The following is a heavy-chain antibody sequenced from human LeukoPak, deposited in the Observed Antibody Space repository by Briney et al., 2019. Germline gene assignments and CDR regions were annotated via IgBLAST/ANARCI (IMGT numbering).Heavy chain of an antibody. V-gene: IGHV3-21*01. CDR3: ARDHEEGNYGMDV. D-gene: IGHD3-10*01. J-gene: IGHJ6*02. CDR1: GFTFTTYS. Sequence: GGSLRLSCAASGFTFTTYSMNWVRQAPGKGVEGGSSISLSSTYIFYADSVRGRFTISRDNAKNSLYLEMNSLRAEDTAVYYCARDHEEGNYGMDVWGQGTTVTVSS. CDR2: ISLSSTYI.